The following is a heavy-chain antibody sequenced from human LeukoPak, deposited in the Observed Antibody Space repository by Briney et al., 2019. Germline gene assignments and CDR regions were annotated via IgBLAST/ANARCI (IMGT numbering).Heavy chain of an antibody. Sequence: GGSLRLSCAASGFTISGFTMNWVRQAPGKGLEWVSSISSSSSYIYYADSVKGRFTISRDDAKNSLYLQMNSLRVEDTAVYYCARSADMGLQLTWLKYWGQGILVTVSS. V-gene: IGHV3-21*01. CDR2: ISSSSSYI. D-gene: IGHD5-24*01. CDR3: ARSADMGLQLTWLKY. CDR1: GFTISGFT. J-gene: IGHJ4*02.